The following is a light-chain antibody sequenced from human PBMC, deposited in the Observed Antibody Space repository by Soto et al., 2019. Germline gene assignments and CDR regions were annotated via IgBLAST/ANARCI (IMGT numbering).Light chain of an antibody. CDR1: NSNIGASFD. Sequence: QPVLTQPPSVSEAPGQRVTISCTGSNSNIGASFDVNWYQQLPGTAPKLLIYANSDRPSGVPDRFSGSKSGTSASLAITGLQAEDEADYFCQSYDSSLSDWVFGGGTKLTVL. CDR3: QSYDSSLSDWV. J-gene: IGLJ3*02. CDR2: ANS. V-gene: IGLV1-40*01.